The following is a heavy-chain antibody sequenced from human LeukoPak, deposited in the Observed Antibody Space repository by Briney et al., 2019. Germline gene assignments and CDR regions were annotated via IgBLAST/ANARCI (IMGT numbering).Heavy chain of an antibody. CDR2: INPNSGGT. Sequence: AASVKVSCKASGYTFTGYYMHWVRQAPGQGLEWMGWINPNSGGTNYAQKFQGRVTMTRNTSISTAYMELSRLRSDDTAVYYCARDSDYYDGSGYSVAFDIWGQGTMVTVSS. CDR1: GYTFTGYY. V-gene: IGHV1-2*02. CDR3: ARDSDYYDGSGYSVAFDI. J-gene: IGHJ3*02. D-gene: IGHD3-22*01.